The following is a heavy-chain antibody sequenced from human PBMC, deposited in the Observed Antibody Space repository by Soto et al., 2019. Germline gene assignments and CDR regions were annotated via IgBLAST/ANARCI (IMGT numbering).Heavy chain of an antibody. V-gene: IGHV3-33*01. CDR2: IWYDGSNK. Sequence: GGSLRLSCAASGFTFSSYGMRWVRQAPGKGLEWVAVIWYDGSNKYYADSVKGRFTISRDNSKNTLYLQMNSLRAEDTAVYYCARDTGYYDFWSGYYFGMDVWGQGTTVTVSS. CDR3: ARDTGYYDFWSGYYFGMDV. CDR1: GFTFSSYG. D-gene: IGHD3-3*01. J-gene: IGHJ6*02.